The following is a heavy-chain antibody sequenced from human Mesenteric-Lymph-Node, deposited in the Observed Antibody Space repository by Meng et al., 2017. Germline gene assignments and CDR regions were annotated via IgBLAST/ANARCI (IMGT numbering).Heavy chain of an antibody. Sequence: EVQLVESGGGLVQPGGSLRLSCAASGFTLSSYRMHWVRQAPGEGLVWVSRINSDGSTSSYADSVKGRFTISRDSAKNTLYLQMNSLRAEDTAVYYCARVQVVVTGFDPWGQGTLVTVSS. J-gene: IGHJ5*02. CDR1: GFTLSSYR. D-gene: IGHD2-21*02. V-gene: IGHV3-74*01. CDR3: ARVQVVVTGFDP. CDR2: INSDGSTS.